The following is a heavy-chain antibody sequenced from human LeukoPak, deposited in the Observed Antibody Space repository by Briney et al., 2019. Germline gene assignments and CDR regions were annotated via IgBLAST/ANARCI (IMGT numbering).Heavy chain of an antibody. V-gene: IGHV4-59*08. J-gene: IGHJ5*02. D-gene: IGHD2-15*01. CDR1: GGSISSYY. CDR3: ARPSWIKLSDIVVVVAAPWWFDP. CDR2: IYYSGST. Sequence: SETLSLTCTVSGGSISSYYWSWIRQPPGKGLEGIGYIYYSGSTNYNPSLKSRVTISVDTSKNQFSLKLSSVTAADTAVYYCARPSWIKLSDIVVVVAAPWWFDPWGQGTLVTVSS.